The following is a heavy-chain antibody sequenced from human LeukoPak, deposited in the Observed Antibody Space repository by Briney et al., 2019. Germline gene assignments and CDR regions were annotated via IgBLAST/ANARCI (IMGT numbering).Heavy chain of an antibody. Sequence: KPGGSLRLSCAASGFTFSSYTMSWVRQASGKGLEWVSSISLSSSFIDYTDSVKGRFTISRNNAKNSVYLQMNFLRVEDTAVYYCARVVAAAGSDYWGQGTLVTVSS. V-gene: IGHV3-21*01. D-gene: IGHD6-13*01. CDR2: ISLSSSFI. J-gene: IGHJ4*02. CDR1: GFTFSSYT. CDR3: ARVVAAAGSDY.